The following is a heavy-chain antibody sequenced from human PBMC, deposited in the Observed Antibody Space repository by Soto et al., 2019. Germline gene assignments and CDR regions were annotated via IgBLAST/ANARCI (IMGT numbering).Heavy chain of an antibody. D-gene: IGHD3-10*01. CDR2: IYYSGST. J-gene: IGHJ4*02. V-gene: IGHV4-61*08. Sequence: SETLSLTCAVSGGSISSGGYYWSWIRQHPGKGLEWIGYIYYSGSTNYNPSLKSRVTISVDTSKNQFSLKLSSVTAADTAVYYCARAPRGNYGYPSYFDYWGQGTLVTVSS. CDR1: GGSISSGGYY. CDR3: ARAPRGNYGYPSYFDY.